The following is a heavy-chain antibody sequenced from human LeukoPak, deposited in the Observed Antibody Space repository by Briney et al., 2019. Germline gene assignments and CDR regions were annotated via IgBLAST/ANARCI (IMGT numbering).Heavy chain of an antibody. CDR3: ARDGGSSTPDAFDI. CDR1: RYTFTGYY. V-gene: IGHV1-2*02. CDR2: INPNSGGT. D-gene: IGHD1-26*01. J-gene: IGHJ3*02. Sequence: ASVKVSCKASRYTFTGYYMHWVRQAPGQGLEWMGWINPNSGGTNYAQKFQGRVTMTRDTSISTAYMELSRLRSDDTAVYYCARDGGSSTPDAFDIWGQGTMVTVSS.